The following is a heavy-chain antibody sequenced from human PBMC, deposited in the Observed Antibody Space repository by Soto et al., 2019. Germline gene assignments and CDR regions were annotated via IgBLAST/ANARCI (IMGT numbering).Heavy chain of an antibody. CDR3: ARDGALYCSGGSCYSFGPYYFDY. Sequence: GGALRLSCASSGFTFSSYWMHWVRQAPGKGLVWVSRINSDGSSTSYADTVKGRFTISRDNAKNSLYLQMNSLRAEDTAVYYCARDGALYCSGGSCYSFGPYYFDYWGQGTLVTVSS. CDR2: INSDGSST. CDR1: GFTFSSYW. J-gene: IGHJ4*02. V-gene: IGHV3-74*01. D-gene: IGHD2-15*01.